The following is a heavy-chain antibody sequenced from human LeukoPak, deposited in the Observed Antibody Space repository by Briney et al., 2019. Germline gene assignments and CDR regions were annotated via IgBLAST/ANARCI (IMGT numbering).Heavy chain of an antibody. CDR1: RFIFSHHG. CDR3: AKGAADLDY. J-gene: IGHJ4*02. CDR2: IRYDGSNK. V-gene: IGHV3-30*02. Sequence: GGSLRLSCATSRFIFSHHGMNWVRQAPGKGLEWVAFIRYDGSNKYYADSVKGRFIISRDNSKNTLYLQMNSLRVEDTAVYYCAKGAADLDYWGQGTLVTVSS. D-gene: IGHD6-25*01.